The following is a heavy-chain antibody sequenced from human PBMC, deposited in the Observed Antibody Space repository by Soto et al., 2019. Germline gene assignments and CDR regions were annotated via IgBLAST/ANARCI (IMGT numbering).Heavy chain of an antibody. CDR1: GGSISSSSYY. Sequence: SETLSLTCTVSGGSISSSSYYWGWIHQPPGKGLEWIGSIYYSGITYYNPSLKSRVTISVDTSKNQFSLKLSSVTAADTAVYYCARHGITWIQLWPRPGAFDIWGQGTMVTVSS. CDR3: ARHGITWIQLWPRPGAFDI. CDR2: IYYSGIT. D-gene: IGHD5-18*01. V-gene: IGHV4-39*01. J-gene: IGHJ3*02.